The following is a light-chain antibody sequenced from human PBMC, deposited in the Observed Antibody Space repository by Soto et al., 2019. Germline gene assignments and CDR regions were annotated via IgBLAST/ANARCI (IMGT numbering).Light chain of an antibody. CDR2: GAS. V-gene: IGKV3-15*01. CDR1: ESVSNN. CDR3: QQYSIWRT. J-gene: IGKJ1*01. Sequence: EIVMTQSPVTLSLSPGARAPLSCRASESVSNNLAWYQQKAGQAPRLLIYGASTRATGIPARFSGSGSGTEFTLTISSLQSEDFAVYYCQQYSIWRTFGQGTKVDIK.